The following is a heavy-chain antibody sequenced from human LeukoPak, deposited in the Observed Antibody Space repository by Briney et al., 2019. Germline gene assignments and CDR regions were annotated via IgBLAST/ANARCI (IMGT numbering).Heavy chain of an antibody. D-gene: IGHD6-6*01. CDR3: ARSTIAARPGHFDY. CDR1: GGSISSSSYY. J-gene: IGHJ4*02. CDR2: IYYSGRT. Sequence: SETLSLTCTVSGGSISSSSYYWGWIRQPPGKGLEWIGNIYYSGRTYYNPSLKSRVTISVDTSKNQFSLKLSSVTAADTAVYYCARSTIAARPGHFDYWGQGTLVTVSS. V-gene: IGHV4-39*01.